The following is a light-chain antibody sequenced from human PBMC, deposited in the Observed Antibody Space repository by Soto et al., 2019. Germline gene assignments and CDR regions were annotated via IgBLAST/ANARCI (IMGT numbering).Light chain of an antibody. Sequence: DIQMTQSPSSLSASVGDRVTVTCRASQSISSFLNWYQQRPGKAPKLLIFSASSLQSGVPARFSGSGSGTEFTLTISSLQTDDFATYYCQQSYISPLTFGQGTKVEVK. J-gene: IGKJ1*01. CDR1: QSISSF. CDR3: QQSYISPLT. V-gene: IGKV1-39*01. CDR2: SAS.